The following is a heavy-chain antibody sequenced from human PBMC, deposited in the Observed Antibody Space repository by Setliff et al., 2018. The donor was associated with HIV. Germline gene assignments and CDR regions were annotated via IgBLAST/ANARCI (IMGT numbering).Heavy chain of an antibody. D-gene: IGHD1-26*01. J-gene: IGHJ4*01. CDR1: GRSISSSSYY. Sequence: SETLSLTCTVSGRSISSSSYYWGRIRQPPGKGLEWIGTIYYSGNTYYNPSLKSRVTISVDTSRNQISLKLSSVTAADTAVYYCASHLPPYSGNFDYWGHGTLVTVSS. CDR3: ASHLPPYSGNFDY. CDR2: IYYSGNT. V-gene: IGHV4-39*01.